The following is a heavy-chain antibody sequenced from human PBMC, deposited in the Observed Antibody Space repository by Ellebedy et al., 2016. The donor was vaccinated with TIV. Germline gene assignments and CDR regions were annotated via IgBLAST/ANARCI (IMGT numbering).Heavy chain of an antibody. CDR3: ARGAIVPAAMSGDLGWVDV. V-gene: IGHV1-69*13. Sequence: SVKVSCXASGGTFSSYAISWVRQAPGQGLEWMGGIIPIFGTANYAQKFQGRVTITADESTSTAYMELSSLRSEDTAVYYCARGAIVPAAMSGDLGWVDVWGQGTTVTVSS. D-gene: IGHD2-2*01. CDR2: IIPIFGTA. J-gene: IGHJ6*02. CDR1: GGTFSSYA.